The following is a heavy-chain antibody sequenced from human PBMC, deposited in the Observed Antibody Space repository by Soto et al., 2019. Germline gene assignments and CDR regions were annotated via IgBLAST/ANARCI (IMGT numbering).Heavy chain of an antibody. CDR2: ISAYNGNT. V-gene: IGHV1-18*01. CDR3: ARAPRSSWYAP. D-gene: IGHD6-13*01. J-gene: IGHJ5*02. Sequence: SVKVSCKDSGYTYTSNGISWVRQAPGQGLEWMGWISAYNGNTNYAQKLQGRVTMTTDTSTSTAYMELRSLRSDDTAVYYCARAPRSSWYAPWGQGTLVTVSS. CDR1: GYTYTSNG.